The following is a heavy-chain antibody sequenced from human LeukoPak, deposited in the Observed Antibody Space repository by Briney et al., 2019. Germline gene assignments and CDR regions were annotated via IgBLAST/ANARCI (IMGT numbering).Heavy chain of an antibody. CDR2: IIPIFGTA. J-gene: IGHJ1*01. V-gene: IGHV1-69*13. Sequence: GASVKVSCKASGGTFSSYAISLVRQAPGQGLEWMGGIIPIFGTANYAQKFQGRVTITADESTSTAYMELSSLRSEDTAVYYCARGPLHPIVVVPAAPPWYFQHWGQGTLVTVSS. CDR3: ARGPLHPIVVVPAAPPWYFQH. D-gene: IGHD2-2*01. CDR1: GGTFSSYA.